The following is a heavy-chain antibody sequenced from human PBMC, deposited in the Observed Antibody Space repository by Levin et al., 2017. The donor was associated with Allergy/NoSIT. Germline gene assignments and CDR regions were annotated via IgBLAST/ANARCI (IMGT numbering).Heavy chain of an antibody. CDR2: TFYRSRWYN. CDR3: ARDRGDLGIQLWWFDY. Sequence: SQTLSLTCAISGDRVSSNSVAWNWIRQSPSRGLQWLGRTFYRSRWYNDYAVSVKSRITINPDTSKNQFSLQLNSVTPEDSAVYYCARDRGDLGIQLWWFDYWGQGTLVTVSS. J-gene: IGHJ4*02. D-gene: IGHD5-18*01. CDR1: GDRVSSNSVA. V-gene: IGHV6-1*01.